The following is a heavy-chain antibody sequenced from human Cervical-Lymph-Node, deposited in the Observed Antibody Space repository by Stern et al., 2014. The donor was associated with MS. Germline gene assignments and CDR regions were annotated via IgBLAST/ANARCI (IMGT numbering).Heavy chain of an antibody. J-gene: IGHJ4*02. V-gene: IGHV4-39*01. CDR1: GVSMSSDAYY. CDR2: ISHGGRL. CDR3: ARHDRIALGTAIGN. D-gene: IGHD2-21*02. Sequence: QLQLQESGPGLVRPSETLSLTCSVSGVSMSSDAYYWGWVRQSPGQGLEWIGSISHGGRLFYKLPLKGRVPIPADTSKNEFSLKLSSVTAADTALYFCARHDRIALGTAIGNWGQGTLVTVSP.